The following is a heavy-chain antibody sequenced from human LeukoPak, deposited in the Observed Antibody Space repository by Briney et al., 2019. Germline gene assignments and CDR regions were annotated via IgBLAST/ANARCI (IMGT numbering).Heavy chain of an antibody. CDR3: ARQLSYYYDSSGYYGYFFDY. V-gene: IGHV4-59*08. CDR1: GGSISSYY. CDR2: IYYSGST. J-gene: IGHJ4*02. D-gene: IGHD3-22*01. Sequence: SETLSLTCTVSGGSISSYYWSWIRQPPGKGLEWIGYIYYSGSTNYNPSLKSRVTISVDTPKNQFSLKLSSVTAADTAVYYCARQLSYYYDSSGYYGYFFDYWGQGTLFTVSS.